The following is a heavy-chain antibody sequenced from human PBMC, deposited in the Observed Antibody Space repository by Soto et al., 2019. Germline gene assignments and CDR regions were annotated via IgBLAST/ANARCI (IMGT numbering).Heavy chain of an antibody. D-gene: IGHD6-25*01. Sequence: DSVKVSFKACGYTFTYYGISLVRQAPGQGLEWLGWISTYSGDTNSSPRLQGRLTMSTDTSTSTAYMELRSLTSDDTAVYYCARDERDSCSGGDCFYFDYWGQGTLVTVSS. J-gene: IGHJ4*02. CDR3: ARDERDSCSGGDCFYFDY. CDR2: ISTYSGDT. V-gene: IGHV1-18*04. CDR1: GYTFTYYG.